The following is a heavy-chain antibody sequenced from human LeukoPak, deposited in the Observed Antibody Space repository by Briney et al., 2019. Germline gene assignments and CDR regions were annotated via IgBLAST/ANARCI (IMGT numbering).Heavy chain of an antibody. J-gene: IGHJ6*02. V-gene: IGHV5-10-1*01. CDR2: NDPSDSYT. CDR1: GYSFTSYW. CDR3: ASKQATYYDFWSGYYTGGMDV. D-gene: IGHD3-3*01. Sequence: GESLKISCKGSGYSFTSYWISWVRQMPGKGLEWMGRNDPSDSYTNYSPSFQGHVTISADKSISTAYLQWSSLKASDTAMYYCASKQATYYDFWSGYYTGGMDVWGQGTTVTVSS.